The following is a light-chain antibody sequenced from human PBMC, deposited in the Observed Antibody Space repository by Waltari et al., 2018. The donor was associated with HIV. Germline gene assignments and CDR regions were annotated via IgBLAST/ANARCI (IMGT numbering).Light chain of an antibody. CDR1: SSDIGTNY. V-gene: IGLV1-47*01. Sequence: QSVLTQPPSASGTPGQRVTISCSGSSSDIGTNYVYWFQQLPGTAPKLLIYRNNQRPAGLPRFFGATKSSSSSPPAIRRRPSDDEDYYYGASWDDKRSGVVFGAGTKLTVL. J-gene: IGLJ2*01. CDR3: ASWDDKRSGVV. CDR2: RNN.